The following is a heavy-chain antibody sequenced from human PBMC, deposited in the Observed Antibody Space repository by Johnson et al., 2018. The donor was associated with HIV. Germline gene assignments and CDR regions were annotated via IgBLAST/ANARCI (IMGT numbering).Heavy chain of an antibody. CDR1: GFTFSSYG. J-gene: IGHJ3*02. D-gene: IGHD3-3*02. Sequence: QVQLVESGGGVVQPGGSLRLSCAASGFTFSSYGMHWVRQAPGKGLEWVAFIRYVGGNKYYADSVKGRFTISRDNAKNSLYLQMNSLRAEDTAVYYCARVRLKCIRIVGWDDAFDIWGQGTMVTVSS. V-gene: IGHV3-30*02. CDR2: IRYVGGNK. CDR3: ARVRLKCIRIVGWDDAFDI.